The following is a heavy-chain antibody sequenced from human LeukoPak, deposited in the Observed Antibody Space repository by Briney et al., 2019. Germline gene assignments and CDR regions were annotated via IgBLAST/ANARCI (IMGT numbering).Heavy chain of an antibody. CDR1: GGSISSYY. CDR3: ARDCSGGSCYHVIFDY. Sequence: SETLSLTCTVSGGSISSYYWSWIRQPAGKGLEWIGRSYTSGSTNYNPSLKSRVTTSVDRTKNPFSLKLSSVTAADTAVYYCARDCSGGSCYHVIFDYWGQGTLVTVSS. CDR2: SYTSGST. D-gene: IGHD2-15*01. V-gene: IGHV4-4*07. J-gene: IGHJ4*02.